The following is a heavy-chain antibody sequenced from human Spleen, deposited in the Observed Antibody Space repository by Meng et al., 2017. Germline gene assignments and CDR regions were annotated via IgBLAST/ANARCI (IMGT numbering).Heavy chain of an antibody. CDR1: GFTFGDYG. J-gene: IGHJ4*02. CDR3: ARNWAASGDY. Sequence: GESLRISCAASGFTFGDYGMSWVRQAPGKGLELVSEINWDGGNSHYADSVKGRFTISRDNAKNTLYLQMNSLRAEDTAVYYCARNWAASGDYWGQGTLVTVSS. CDR2: INWDGGNS. V-gene: IGHV3-20*04. D-gene: IGHD6-13*01.